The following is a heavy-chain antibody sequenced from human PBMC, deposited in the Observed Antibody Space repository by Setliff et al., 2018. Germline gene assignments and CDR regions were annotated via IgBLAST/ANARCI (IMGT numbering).Heavy chain of an antibody. CDR2: IKQDGSEK. CDR1: GFTFSSYW. CDR3: AKNWRTAAAGTVGDY. V-gene: IGHV3-7*03. J-gene: IGHJ4*02. D-gene: IGHD6-13*01. Sequence: PGGSLRLSCAASGFTFSSYWMSWVRQAPGKGLEWVANIKQDGSEKYYVDSVKGRFTISRDNAKNSLYLQMNGLRAEDTAVYYCAKNWRTAAAGTVGDYWGQGTLVTVSS.